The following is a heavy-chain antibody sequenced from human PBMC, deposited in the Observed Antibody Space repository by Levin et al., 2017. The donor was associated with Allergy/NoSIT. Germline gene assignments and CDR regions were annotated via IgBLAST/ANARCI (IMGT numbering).Heavy chain of an antibody. CDR1: GLTFSSYA. V-gene: IGHV3-23*01. Sequence: PGGSLRLSCVASGLTFSSYALSWVRQAPGKGLEWVSGFGLSGSDIYYADSVKGRFTISRDNSKNMLYLQMNSLRVEDTAVYYCAKYPRPHFDYWGQGTLVTVSS. J-gene: IGHJ4*02. CDR2: FGLSGSDI. CDR3: AKYPRPHFDY. D-gene: IGHD6-6*01.